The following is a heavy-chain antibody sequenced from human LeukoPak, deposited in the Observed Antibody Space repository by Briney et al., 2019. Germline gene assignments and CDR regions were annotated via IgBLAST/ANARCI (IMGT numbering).Heavy chain of an antibody. CDR2: IRSKANSDET. D-gene: IGHD3-3*01. Sequence: PGGSLRLPCTVSGFIFSDSAIHWVRQAAGKGLEWVGRIRSKANSDETAYAASVKGRFTISRDDSKDTAYLQMHSLKPEDTAVYHCTSPAHDFDFWSGYYSVWGRGAQVTVSS. J-gene: IGHJ2*01. CDR3: TSPAHDFDFWSGYYSV. CDR1: GFIFSDSA. V-gene: IGHV3-73*01.